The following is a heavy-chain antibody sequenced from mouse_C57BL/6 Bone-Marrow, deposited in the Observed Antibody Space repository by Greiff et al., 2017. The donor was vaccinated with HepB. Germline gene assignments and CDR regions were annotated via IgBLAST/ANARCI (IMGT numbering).Heavy chain of an antibody. CDR3: ANPIYYYGEGYAMDY. D-gene: IGHD1-1*01. CDR2: IWRGGST. Sequence: VQRVESGPGLVQPSQSLSITCTVSGFSLTSYGVHWVRQSPGKGLEWLGVIWRGGSTDYNAAFMSRLSITKDNSKSQVFSKMNSLQADDTAIYYCANPIYYYGEGYAMDYWGQGTSVTVSS. CDR1: GFSLTSYG. V-gene: IGHV2-5*01. J-gene: IGHJ4*01.